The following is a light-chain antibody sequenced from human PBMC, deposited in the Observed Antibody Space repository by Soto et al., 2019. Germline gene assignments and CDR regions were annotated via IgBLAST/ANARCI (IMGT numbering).Light chain of an antibody. J-gene: IGLJ2*01. CDR2: SND. V-gene: IGLV1-44*01. CDR3: AAWDGSLNGWV. CDR1: SSNIGSNT. Sequence: QSVLTQAPSASGTPGQRVTISCSGSSSNIGSNTVSWYQQVPGTAPKLLIYSNDQRPSGVPDRFSGSKSGTSASLAIGGLQSEDEPDYYCAAWDGSLNGWVFGGGTKLTVL.